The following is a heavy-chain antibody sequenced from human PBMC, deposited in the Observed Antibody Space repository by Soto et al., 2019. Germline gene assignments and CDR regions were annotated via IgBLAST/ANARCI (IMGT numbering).Heavy chain of an antibody. CDR3: ARAASSGTSLRVSYFDY. Sequence: QVQLQESGPGLVKPSETLSLTCTVSGGSISSYNWIWIRQSPGKGLECIGYIHYSGSTNYNPSLKSRVTISMDRSKNEFSLKVRSVTAADTALYFCARAASSGTSLRVSYFDYWGPRALVTVSS. D-gene: IGHD1-26*01. CDR2: IHYSGST. J-gene: IGHJ4*01. V-gene: IGHV4-59*01. CDR1: GGSISSYN.